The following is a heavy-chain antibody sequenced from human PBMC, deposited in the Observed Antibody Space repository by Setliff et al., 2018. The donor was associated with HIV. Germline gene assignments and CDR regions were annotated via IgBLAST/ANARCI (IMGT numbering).Heavy chain of an antibody. CDR3: ARGSRYYGSGSPDH. D-gene: IGHD3-10*01. CDR2: ISSSSSTI. Sequence: GSLRLSCAASGFTFSSYSMNWVRQAPGKGLEWVSYISSSSSTIYYADSVKGRFTISRDNAKNSLYLQMNSLRAEDTAVYYCARGSRYYGSGSPDHWGQGTLVTVSS. CDR1: GFTFSSYS. J-gene: IGHJ4*02. V-gene: IGHV3-48*01.